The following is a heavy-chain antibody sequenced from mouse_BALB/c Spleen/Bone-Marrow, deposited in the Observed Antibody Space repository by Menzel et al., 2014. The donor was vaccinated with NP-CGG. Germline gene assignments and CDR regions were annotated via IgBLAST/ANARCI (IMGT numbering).Heavy chain of an antibody. D-gene: IGHD2-14*01. CDR3: ARNRVRRPMDY. V-gene: IGHV2-4-1*01. Sequence: VKVVESGPGLVQPSQSLPITCTVSGFSLTSYGVHWVRPSPGKGLEWLGVIWSGGSTDYNAAFISRLSISKDNSKSQVFFKMSSLQADDTAIYYCARNRVRRPMDYWGQGTSVTVSS. CDR2: IWSGGST. J-gene: IGHJ4*01. CDR1: GFSLTSYG.